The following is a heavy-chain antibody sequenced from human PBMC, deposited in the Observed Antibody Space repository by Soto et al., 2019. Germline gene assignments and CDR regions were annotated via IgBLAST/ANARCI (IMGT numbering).Heavy chain of an antibody. CDR1: GGTFSSYS. CDR2: TIPIFGTA. D-gene: IGHD1-26*01. V-gene: IGHV1-69*01. CDR3: ARDGGRHSGGIDY. J-gene: IGHJ4*02. Sequence: QVQLVQSGAEVKKPGSSVKVSCKASGGTFSSYSINWVRQAPGQGLEWMEETIPIFGTANYAQKFQGRVTITAEESTSTAYMELSSLRSEDTAVYYCARDGGRHSGGIDYWGQGTLVTVSS.